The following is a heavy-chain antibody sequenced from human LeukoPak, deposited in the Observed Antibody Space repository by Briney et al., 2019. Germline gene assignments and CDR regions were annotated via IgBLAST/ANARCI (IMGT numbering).Heavy chain of an antibody. CDR1: GFTLSGSA. CDR2: IGSKPNSYAT. J-gene: IGHJ4*02. CDR3: TRTYYYDSSGYSPWEFDY. V-gene: IGHV3-73*01. D-gene: IGHD3-22*01. Sequence: GGSLRLSCAASGFTLSGSAMHWVRQASGKGLEWVGRIGSKPNSYATAYAASVKGRFTISRDDSKNTAYLQMNSLKTEDTAVYYCTRTYYYDSSGYSPWEFDYWGQGTLVTVSS.